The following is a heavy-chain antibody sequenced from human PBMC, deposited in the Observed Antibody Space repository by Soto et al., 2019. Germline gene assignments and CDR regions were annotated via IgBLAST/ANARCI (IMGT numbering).Heavy chain of an antibody. J-gene: IGHJ6*01. CDR3: ARDQREYYDILTGYYPPGDDYYGMDV. CDR1: GFTFSSYA. CDR2: ISYDGSNK. V-gene: IGHV3-30-3*01. Sequence: QVQLVESGGGVVQPGRSLRLSCAASGFTFSSYAMHWVRQAPGKGLEWVAVISYDGSNKYYADSVKGRFTISRDNSKNTLYLQMNSLRAEDTAVYYCARDQREYYDILTGYYPPGDDYYGMDVW. D-gene: IGHD3-9*01.